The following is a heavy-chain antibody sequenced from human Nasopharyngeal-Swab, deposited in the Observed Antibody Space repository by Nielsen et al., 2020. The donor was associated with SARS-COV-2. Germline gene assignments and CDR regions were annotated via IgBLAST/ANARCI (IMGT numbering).Heavy chain of an antibody. CDR2: IYYSGST. D-gene: IGHD1-1*01. V-gene: IGHV4-39*01. Sequence: SETLSLTCTVSGGSISSSSYYWGWIRQPPGKGLEWIGSIYYSGSTYYKPSLKSRVTISVDTSKNQFSLKLSSVTAADMAVYYCARALRYNWNDYYYYYMDVWGKGTTVTVSS. J-gene: IGHJ6*03. CDR1: GGSISSSSYY. CDR3: ARALRYNWNDYYYYYMDV.